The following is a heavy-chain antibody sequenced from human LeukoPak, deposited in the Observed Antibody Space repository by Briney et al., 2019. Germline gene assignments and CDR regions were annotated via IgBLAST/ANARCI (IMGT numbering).Heavy chain of an antibody. D-gene: IGHD4-23*01. V-gene: IGHV4-30-2*01. CDR2: IYHSGST. CDR3: ARATTVVTPRAFDI. Sequence: SETLSLTCAVSGDSISSGGYPWSWVRQPPGKGLEWIGEIYHSGSTNYNPSLKSRVTISVDKSKNQFSLKLSSVTAADTAVYYCARATTVVTPRAFDIWGQGTMVTVSS. CDR1: GDSISSGGYP. J-gene: IGHJ3*02.